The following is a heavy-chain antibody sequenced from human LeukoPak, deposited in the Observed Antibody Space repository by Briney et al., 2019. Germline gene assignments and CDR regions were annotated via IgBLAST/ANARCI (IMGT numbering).Heavy chain of an antibody. CDR1: GGSISSDNYY. CDR3: ARVGGSGWYFPRNYYYYMDV. CDR2: IYYSGST. J-gene: IGHJ6*03. Sequence: PSETLSLTCTVSGGSISSDNYYWGWIRQPPGKGLEWIGSIYYSGSTYYNPSLKSRVTISVDTSKNQFSLKLSSVTAADTAVYYCARVGGSGWYFPRNYYYYMDVWGKGTTVTVSS. D-gene: IGHD6-19*01. V-gene: IGHV4-39*07.